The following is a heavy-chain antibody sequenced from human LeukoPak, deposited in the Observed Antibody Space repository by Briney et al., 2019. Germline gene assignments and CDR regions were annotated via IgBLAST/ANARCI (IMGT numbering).Heavy chain of an antibody. CDR2: ISAYNGNT. CDR1: GYTFTSHG. CDR3: ARGSDSTSWDLDY. D-gene: IGHD1-26*01. J-gene: IGHJ4*02. V-gene: IGHV1-18*01. Sequence: ASVKVSCKASGYTFTSHGITWVRQAPGQGLEWMGWISAYNGNTNYAQNLQDRVSLTTDTSTSTAYMELRSLRSDDTAVYYCARGSDSTSWDLDYWGQGTLVTVSS.